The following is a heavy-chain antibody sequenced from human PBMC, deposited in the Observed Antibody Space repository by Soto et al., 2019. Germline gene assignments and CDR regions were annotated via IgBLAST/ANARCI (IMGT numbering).Heavy chain of an antibody. CDR1: GYTFSDYF. J-gene: IGHJ6*02. D-gene: IGHD1-26*01. CDR2: INPKTAAT. V-gene: IGHV1-2*02. CDR3: ARIKWGLDYYSGMDV. Sequence: QVQLVQSGAEVRKSGASVKVSCKASGYTFSDYFIQWLRQAPGQGLEWVAWINPKTAATNYAKKFQRTVTLTTDTSFSTAYLELTRLRPDDTALYYCARIKWGLDYYSGMDVWGQGTAVSVSS.